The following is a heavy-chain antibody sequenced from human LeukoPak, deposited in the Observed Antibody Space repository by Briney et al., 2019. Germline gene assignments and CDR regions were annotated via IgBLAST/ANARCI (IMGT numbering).Heavy chain of an antibody. V-gene: IGHV3-48*02. D-gene: IGHD4-23*01. J-gene: IGHJ4*02. CDR2: ISSSSSTI. CDR3: ARGGTTVVNRYSFDY. CDR1: GFTFSSYS. Sequence: GGSLRLSCAASGFTFSSYSMNWVRQAPGKGLEWVSYISSSSSTIYYADSVKGRFTISRDNAKNSLYLQMNSLRDEDTAVYYCARGGTTVVNRYSFDYWGQGTLDPVSS.